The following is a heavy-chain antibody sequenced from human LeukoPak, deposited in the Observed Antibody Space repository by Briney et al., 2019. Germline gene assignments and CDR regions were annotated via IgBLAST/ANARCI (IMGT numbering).Heavy chain of an antibody. CDR3: ASLSYTASFDY. Sequence: SETLSLTCTVSGDSISNYYWSWIRQPAGKGLEWIGRIYTSGSTNYNPSLKSRVTMSVDTSKNQFSLKLSSVTAADTAVYYCASLSYTASFDYWGQGTLVTVSS. V-gene: IGHV4-4*07. D-gene: IGHD5-18*01. CDR2: IYTSGST. J-gene: IGHJ4*02. CDR1: GDSISNYY.